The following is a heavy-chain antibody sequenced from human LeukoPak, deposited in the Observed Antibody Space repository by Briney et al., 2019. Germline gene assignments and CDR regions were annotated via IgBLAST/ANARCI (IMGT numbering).Heavy chain of an antibody. D-gene: IGHD2-2*01. CDR2: INPDETST. V-gene: IGHV3-74*01. J-gene: IGHJ5*02. Sequence: GRSLRLSCAASGFTFSSYWMHWVRQAPGKGLVWVSRINPDETSTTYADSVKGRFTISRDNAKNTLYLYMNSLRAEDTAVYYCTRGVPGNWFDPWGQGTLVTVSS. CDR1: GFTFSSYW. CDR3: TRGVPGNWFDP.